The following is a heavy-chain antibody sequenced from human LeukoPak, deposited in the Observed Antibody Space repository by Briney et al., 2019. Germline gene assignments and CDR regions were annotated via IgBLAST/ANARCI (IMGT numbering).Heavy chain of an antibody. CDR1: GFTLSDYH. J-gene: IGHJ4*01. CDR3: ARLNGHYSRGVDY. D-gene: IGHD2-15*01. Sequence: GGSLRLSCEASGFTLSDYHMSWIREAPGKGLEWVSQISSSAYTMHHANSVKGRFTISRDNAKNSLSLQMNSLRADDTAVYYCARLNGHYSRGVDYWGQGTLVTVSS. CDR2: ISSSAYTM. V-gene: IGHV3-11*01.